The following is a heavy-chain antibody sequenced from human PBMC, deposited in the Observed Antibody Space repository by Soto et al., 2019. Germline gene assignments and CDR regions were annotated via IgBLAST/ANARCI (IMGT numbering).Heavy chain of an antibody. Sequence: SETLSLSCAGYGGSFSGYYWSWIRQPPGKGLEWIGEINHSGSTNYNPSLKSRVTISVDTSKNQFSLKLSSVTAADTAVYYCEREPLGGCSGGSCPHYFDFRGQRTLVTVS. J-gene: IGHJ4*02. V-gene: IGHV4-34*01. CDR2: INHSGST. D-gene: IGHD2-15*01. CDR1: GGSFSGYY. CDR3: EREPLGGCSGGSCPHYFDF.